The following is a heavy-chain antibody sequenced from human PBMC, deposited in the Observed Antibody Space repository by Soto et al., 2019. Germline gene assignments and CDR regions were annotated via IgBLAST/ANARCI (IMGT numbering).Heavy chain of an antibody. CDR2: INPSGGTT. CDR1: GYTFSIYY. V-gene: IGHV1-46*01. CDR3: ARATTSNYYYGMDV. Sequence: ASVKVSCKASGYTFSIYYINWVQQAPGQGLEWMGIINPSGGTTSYAEKFQGRVTMTTDTSTRTLYMELWSLSSEDTALYYCARATTSNYYYGMDVWGQGTTVTVSS. J-gene: IGHJ6*02.